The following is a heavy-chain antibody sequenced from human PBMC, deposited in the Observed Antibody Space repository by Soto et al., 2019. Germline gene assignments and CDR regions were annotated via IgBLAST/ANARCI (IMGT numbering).Heavy chain of an antibody. CDR1: GLTFTSSA. J-gene: IGHJ6*02. D-gene: IGHD5-12*01. Sequence: QVQLVQSGPEVKKPGTSVKVSCKASGLTFTSSAIQWVRQARGQRPEWIGWIVVGNGNTNYAQKFQKRVTITRDMSTSTAYMELSSLRSEDTAVYYCATAVSKFDTSGSLPYGVDVWGRGTTVTVSS. CDR3: ATAVSKFDTSGSLPYGVDV. V-gene: IGHV1-58*02. CDR2: IVVGNGNT.